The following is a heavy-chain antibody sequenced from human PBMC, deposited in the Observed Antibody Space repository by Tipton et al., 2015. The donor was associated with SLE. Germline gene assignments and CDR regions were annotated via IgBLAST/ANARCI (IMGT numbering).Heavy chain of an antibody. V-gene: IGHV4-59*12. CDR1: GGSINNYY. CDR3: ARWGSFYYYMDV. D-gene: IGHD3-16*02. CDR2: IYYGGST. J-gene: IGHJ6*03. Sequence: TLSLTCAVTGGSINNYYWSWIRQPPGEGLEWIGYIYYGGSTNYNPSLKSRVTISVHTSRNQFSLKLNSVTAADTAVYYCARWGSFYYYMDVWGKGTTVTVSS.